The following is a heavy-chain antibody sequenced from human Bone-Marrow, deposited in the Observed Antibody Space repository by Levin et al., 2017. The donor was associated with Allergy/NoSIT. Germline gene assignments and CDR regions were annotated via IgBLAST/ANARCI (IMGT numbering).Heavy chain of an antibody. Sequence: GGSLRLSCAASGFTFSSYWMSWVRQAPGKGLEWVANIKQDGSEKYYVDSVKGRFTISRDNAKNSLYLQMNSLRAEDTAVYYCARDPRDYYDSSGYYYWGQGTLVTVSS. J-gene: IGHJ4*02. CDR2: IKQDGSEK. CDR3: ARDPRDYYDSSGYYY. D-gene: IGHD3-22*01. CDR1: GFTFSSYW. V-gene: IGHV3-7*01.